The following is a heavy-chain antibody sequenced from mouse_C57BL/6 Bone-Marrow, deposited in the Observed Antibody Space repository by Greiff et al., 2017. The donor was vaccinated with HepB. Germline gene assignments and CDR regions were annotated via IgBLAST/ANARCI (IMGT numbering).Heavy chain of an antibody. Sequence: VQLQQSGAELVKPGASVKMSCKASGYTFTTYPIEWMKQNHGKSLEWIGYFHPYNDDTKYNEKFKGKATLTVEKSSSTVYLELSRLTSDDSAVYYCARGGSNYRWYFDVWGTGTTVTVSS. V-gene: IGHV1-47*01. CDR1: GYTFTTYP. J-gene: IGHJ1*03. D-gene: IGHD2-5*01. CDR2: FHPYNDDT. CDR3: ARGGSNYRWYFDV.